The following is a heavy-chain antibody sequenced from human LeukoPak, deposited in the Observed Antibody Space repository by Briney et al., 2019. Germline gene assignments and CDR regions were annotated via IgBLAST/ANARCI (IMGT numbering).Heavy chain of an antibody. CDR3: ARPSVRASGYYSDWYFDL. J-gene: IGHJ2*01. CDR1: GGSISSYY. Sequence: KPSETLSLTCTVSGGSISSYYWSWIRQPPGKGLEWIGYIYYSGSTNYNPSLKSRVTISVDTSKNQFSLKLSSVTAADTAVYYCARPSVRASGYYSDWYFDLWGRGTLVTVSS. D-gene: IGHD3-22*01. V-gene: IGHV4-59*08. CDR2: IYYSGST.